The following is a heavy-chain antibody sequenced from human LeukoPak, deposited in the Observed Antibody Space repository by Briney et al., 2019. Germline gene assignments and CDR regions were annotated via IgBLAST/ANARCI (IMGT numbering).Heavy chain of an antibody. D-gene: IGHD4-17*01. J-gene: IGHJ4*02. V-gene: IGHV1-46*01. CDR1: GYTFTSYY. Sequence: ASVKVSCKASGYTFTSYYMHWVRQAPGQGLEWMGIINPSGGSTCYAQKFQGRVTMTRDMSTSTVYMELSSLRSEDTAVYYCARANTVTKSFDYWGQGTLVTVSS. CDR3: ARANTVTKSFDY. CDR2: INPSGGST.